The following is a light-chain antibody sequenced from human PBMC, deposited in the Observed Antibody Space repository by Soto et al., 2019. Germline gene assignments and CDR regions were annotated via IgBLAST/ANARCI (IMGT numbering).Light chain of an antibody. Sequence: EIVLTQSPATLSLSPGERATLSCRASQSVSSYLAWYQQKPGQAPRLLIYAASKRATGIPARFSGSGSGTDFTLTISSLEPEDFAVYYCQQRTNWITFGQGTRLEIK. CDR1: QSVSSY. V-gene: IGKV3-11*01. J-gene: IGKJ5*01. CDR2: AAS. CDR3: QQRTNWIT.